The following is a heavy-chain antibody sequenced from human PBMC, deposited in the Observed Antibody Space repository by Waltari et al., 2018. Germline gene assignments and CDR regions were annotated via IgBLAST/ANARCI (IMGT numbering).Heavy chain of an antibody. D-gene: IGHD4-17*01. V-gene: IGHV4-34*01. CDR3: ARSMAYGDSFDY. CDR1: GGSFSGSY. Sequence: QVQLQQWGAGLLKPSETLSLTCAVYGGSFSGSYWSWRRQPPGKGLEWIGEINHSGSTNYNPSLKSRVTISVDTSKNQFSLKLSSVTAADTAVYYCARSMAYGDSFDYWGQGTLVTVSS. CDR2: INHSGST. J-gene: IGHJ4*02.